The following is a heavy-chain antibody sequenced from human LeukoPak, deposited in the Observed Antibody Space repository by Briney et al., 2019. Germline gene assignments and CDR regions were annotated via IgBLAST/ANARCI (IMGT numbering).Heavy chain of an antibody. D-gene: IGHD2-2*01. J-gene: IGHJ4*02. CDR3: AKDPALSDCSSTSCLNY. CDR2: TSSDLNVK. CDR1: GFTFRNYV. Sequence: GGSLRLSCAASGFTFRNYVIHWVRQAPGKGLEWVAVTSSDLNVKLYADSVKGRFTISRDNSKNTLYLQMNSLRAEDTAVYYCAKDPALSDCSSTSCLNYWGQGTLVTVSS. V-gene: IGHV3-30*18.